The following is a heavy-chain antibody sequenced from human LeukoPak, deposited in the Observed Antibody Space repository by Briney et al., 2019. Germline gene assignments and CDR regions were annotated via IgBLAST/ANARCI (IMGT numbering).Heavy chain of an antibody. CDR3: AKDFVDP. CDR1: GFTFSSYG. V-gene: IGHV3-30*02. Sequence: GGSLRLSCAASGFTFSSYGMHWVRQAPGKGLEWVAFIRYDGSNKYYAGSVKGRFTISRDNSKNTLYLQMNSLRAEDTAVYYCAKDFVDPWGQGTLVTVSS. J-gene: IGHJ5*02. CDR2: IRYDGSNK.